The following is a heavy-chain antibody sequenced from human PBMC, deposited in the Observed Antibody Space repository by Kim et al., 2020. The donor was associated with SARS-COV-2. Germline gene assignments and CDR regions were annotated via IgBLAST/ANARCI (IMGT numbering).Heavy chain of an antibody. V-gene: IGHV5-10-1*01. D-gene: IGHD3-22*01. CDR3: ARHSHGNYDRSGYFDC. CDR2: IDPSDSYT. Sequence: GESLKISCKGSGYSFTSYWISWVRQMPGKGLECMGRIDPSDSYTNYSPSFQGHVTISADKSISTAYLQWSSLKASDTAMYFCARHSHGNYDRSGYFDCWGQGTLVTVAS. J-gene: IGHJ4*02. CDR1: GYSFTSYW.